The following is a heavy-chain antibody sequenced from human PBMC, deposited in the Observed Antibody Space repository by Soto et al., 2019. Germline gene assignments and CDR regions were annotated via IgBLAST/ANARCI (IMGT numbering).Heavy chain of an antibody. CDR2: INPSGGST. D-gene: IGHD6-19*01. J-gene: IGHJ6*02. Sequence: ASVKVSCKASGYTFTSYYMHWVRQAPGQGLEWMGIINPSGGSTSYAQKFQGRVTMTRDTSTSTVYMELSSLRFEDTAVYYCARRGKLAVAGKYEHYGMDVWRQGTTVTVSS. CDR3: ARRGKLAVAGKYEHYGMDV. V-gene: IGHV1-46*01. CDR1: GYTFTSYY.